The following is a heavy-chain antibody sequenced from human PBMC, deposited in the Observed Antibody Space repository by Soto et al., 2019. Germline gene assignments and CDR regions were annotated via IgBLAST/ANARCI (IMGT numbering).Heavy chain of an antibody. CDR3: ARGEWAAALSV. CDR2: IGTAGDT. Sequence: PGGSLRLSCAASGFTFSSYDMHWVRQATGKGLEWVSAIGTAGDTYYPGSVKGRFTISRENAKNSLYLQMNSLRAGDTAVYYCARGEWAAALSVWGQGTTVTVSS. V-gene: IGHV3-13*01. J-gene: IGHJ6*02. D-gene: IGHD6-13*01. CDR1: GFTFSSYD.